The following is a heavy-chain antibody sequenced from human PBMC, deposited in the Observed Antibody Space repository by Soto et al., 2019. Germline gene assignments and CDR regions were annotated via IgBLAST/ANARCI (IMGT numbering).Heavy chain of an antibody. D-gene: IGHD7-27*01. CDR2: IISSGSTI. V-gene: IGHV3-48*03. CDR1: GFTFSSYE. Sequence: EVQLEESGGGLVQPGGTLRLSWAAYGFTFSSYEMKWVRQAPGKGLEWVSYIISSGSTIYYADSVKGRFTISRDNAKNSLYLQMNSRRAEDTAVYYCARDTGEGAYFDYWGQGTLFTVSS. CDR3: ARDTGEGAYFDY. J-gene: IGHJ4*02.